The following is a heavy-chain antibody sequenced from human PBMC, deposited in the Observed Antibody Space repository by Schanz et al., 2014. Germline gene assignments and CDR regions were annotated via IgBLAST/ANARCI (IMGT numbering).Heavy chain of an antibody. CDR1: GASISSSN. CDR3: AKARRKSNCSGGRCFHYSYYGMDV. D-gene: IGHD2-15*01. CDR2: LSGSGGST. J-gene: IGHJ6*02. V-gene: IGHV3-23*01. Sequence: VQLQESGPGLVKPSGTLSLTCAVSGASISSSNWWSWVRQPPGKGLEWVSALSGSGGSTYYADSVKGRFTISRDNSKNILYLQMNSLRAEDTAVYYCAKARRKSNCSGGRCFHYSYYGMDVWGQGTTVTVSS.